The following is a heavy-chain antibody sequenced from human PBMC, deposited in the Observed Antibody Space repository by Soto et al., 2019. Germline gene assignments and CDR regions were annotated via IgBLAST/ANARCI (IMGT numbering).Heavy chain of an antibody. D-gene: IGHD4-17*01. CDR3: ARVGWTTVGYYFDY. V-gene: IGHV4-59*01. CDR1: GGSIRSYY. CDR2: IYYSGST. J-gene: IGHJ4*02. Sequence: QVQLQESGPGLVKPSETLSLTCTVSGGSIRSYYWSWIRQPPGKGLEWIGYIYYSGSTNYNPSLKSRVTISVDTSKNQFSLKLSSVTAADTAVYYCARVGWTTVGYYFDYWGQGTLVTVSS.